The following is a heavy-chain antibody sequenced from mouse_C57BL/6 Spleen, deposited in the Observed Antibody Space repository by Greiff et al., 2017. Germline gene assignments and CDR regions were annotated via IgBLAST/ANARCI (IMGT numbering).Heavy chain of an antibody. CDR2: IYPGDGDT. Sequence: VQLQQSGPELVKPGASVKISCKASGYAFSSSWMNWVKQRPGKGLEWIGRIYPGDGDTNYNGKFKGKATLTADKSSSTAYMQLSSLTSEDSAVYFCARSAHYYGSSYEFAYWGQGTLVTVSA. CDR3: ARSAHYYGSSYEFAY. V-gene: IGHV1-82*01. CDR1: GYAFSSSW. D-gene: IGHD1-1*01. J-gene: IGHJ3*01.